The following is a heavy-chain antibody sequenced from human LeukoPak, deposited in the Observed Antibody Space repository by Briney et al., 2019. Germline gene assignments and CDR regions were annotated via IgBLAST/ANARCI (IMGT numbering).Heavy chain of an antibody. V-gene: IGHV3-21*01. Sequence: GGSLRLSCAASGFTFSSYSMNWVRQAPGKGLEWVSSISSSSSYIYYADSVKGRFTISRDNAKNSLYLQMNSLRVEDTAVYYCARGESHYGDYPLDCWGQGTLVTVSS. CDR1: GFTFSSYS. J-gene: IGHJ4*02. CDR2: ISSSSSYI. D-gene: IGHD4-17*01. CDR3: ARGESHYGDYPLDC.